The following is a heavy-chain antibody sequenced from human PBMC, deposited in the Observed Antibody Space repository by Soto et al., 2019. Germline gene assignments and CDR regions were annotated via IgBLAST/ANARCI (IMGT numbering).Heavy chain of an antibody. J-gene: IGHJ5*02. CDR1: GGSISSGGYY. D-gene: IGHD6-13*01. V-gene: IGHV4-31*03. CDR3: ARVGSREDSSSWYWWFDP. Sequence: SETLSLTCTVSGGSISSGGYYWSWIRQHPGKGLEWIGYIYYSGSTYYNPSLKSRVTISVDTSKNQFSLKLSSVTAADTAVYYCARVGSREDSSSWYWWFDPWGQGTLVTVSS. CDR2: IYYSGST.